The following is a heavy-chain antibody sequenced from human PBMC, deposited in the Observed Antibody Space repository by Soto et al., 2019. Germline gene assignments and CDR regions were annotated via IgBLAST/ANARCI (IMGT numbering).Heavy chain of an antibody. V-gene: IGHV1-18*01. CDR3: ARDRGAYGMDV. CDR1: GYTFTSYG. Sequence: QVQLVQSGAEVKKPGASAKVSCKASGYTFTSYGISWVRQAPGQGLEWMGWISAYNGNTNYAQKLQGRVTMTTDTTTSTAYTELRSLRSDDTAVYYCARDRGAYGMDVWGQGTTVTVSS. CDR2: ISAYNGNT. J-gene: IGHJ6*02.